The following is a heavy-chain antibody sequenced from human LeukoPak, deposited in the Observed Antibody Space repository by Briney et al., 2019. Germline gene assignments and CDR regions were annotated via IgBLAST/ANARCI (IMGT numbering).Heavy chain of an antibody. Sequence: ASVKVSCKVSGYTLTELSMHWVRQAPGKGLEWMGGFDPEDGETIYAQKFQGRVTMTEDTSTDTAYMELSSLRSEDTAVYYCATVGYSSNTRPSWFDPWGQGTLVTVSS. CDR2: FDPEDGET. V-gene: IGHV1-24*01. CDR1: GYTLTELS. J-gene: IGHJ5*02. D-gene: IGHD6-13*01. CDR3: ATVGYSSNTRPSWFDP.